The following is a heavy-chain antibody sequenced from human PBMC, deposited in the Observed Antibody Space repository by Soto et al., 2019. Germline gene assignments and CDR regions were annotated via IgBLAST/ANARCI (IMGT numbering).Heavy chain of an antibody. CDR3: ARTYSSSWYENDY. CDR1: GFTFSSYW. D-gene: IGHD6-13*01. Sequence: EVQLVESGGGLVQPGGSLRLSCGASGFTFSSYWMSWVRQAPGKGLEWVANIKQDGSEKYYVDSVKGRFTISRDNARNSLFLQMNSLRAEYTAVYYCARTYSSSWYENDYWGQGTLVTVSS. CDR2: IKQDGSEK. J-gene: IGHJ4*02. V-gene: IGHV3-7*03.